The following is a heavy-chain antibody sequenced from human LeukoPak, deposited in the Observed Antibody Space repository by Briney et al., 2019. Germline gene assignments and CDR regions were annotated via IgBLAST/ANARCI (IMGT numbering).Heavy chain of an antibody. Sequence: PGGSLRLSCAASGFTFSSYWMSWVRQAPGEGLEWVANIKQDGSEKYYVDSVKGRFTISRDNAKNSLYLQMNSLRAEDTAVYYCARVDAGYSGYDYQGAFDIWGQGTMVTVSS. CDR1: GFTFSSYW. D-gene: IGHD5-12*01. CDR3: ARVDAGYSGYDYQGAFDI. J-gene: IGHJ3*02. V-gene: IGHV3-7*03. CDR2: IKQDGSEK.